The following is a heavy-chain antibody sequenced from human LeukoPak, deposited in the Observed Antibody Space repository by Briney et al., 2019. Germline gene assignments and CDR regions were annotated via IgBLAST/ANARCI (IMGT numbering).Heavy chain of an antibody. CDR1: GFPFIAYD. J-gene: IGHJ2*01. CDR2: FGSSGDT. Sequence: GSLRLSCATSGFPFIAYDMHWVRQAPGKGLEWVSAFGSSGDTYYPGAAKGRIIISRDYATNSLFLQMNSLRAGDTAVYFCVRGALPGDNWYFDLWGRGTLVTVSS. V-gene: IGHV3-13*01. CDR3: VRGALPGDNWYFDL.